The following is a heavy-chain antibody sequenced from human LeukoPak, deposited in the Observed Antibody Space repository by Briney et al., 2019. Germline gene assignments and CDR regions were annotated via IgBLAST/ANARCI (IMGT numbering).Heavy chain of an antibody. Sequence: PGGSLRLSCAASGFTFSTYGMSWVRQAPGKGLEWVSAISGVGTSTFYADSVKGRFTISRDHSKNTLYLQMNSLRAEDTAVYYCAKGGSYYTSSWFDPWGQGTLVTVSS. CDR1: GFTFSTYG. CDR3: AKGGSYYTSSWFDP. D-gene: IGHD3-10*01. V-gene: IGHV3-23*01. CDR2: ISGVGTST. J-gene: IGHJ5*02.